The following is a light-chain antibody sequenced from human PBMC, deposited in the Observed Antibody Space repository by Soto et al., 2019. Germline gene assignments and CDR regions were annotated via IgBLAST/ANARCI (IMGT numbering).Light chain of an antibody. V-gene: IGLV2-14*01. J-gene: IGLJ2*01. Sequence: QSALTQPASVSGSPGQSITISCTGTSSDVGGYNYVSWYQQHPGKAPKLMIYDVSKRPSGVSNRFSGFKSGNTASLTISGLQAEDEADYYCSSDTSSSTSVVFGGGTQLTFL. CDR2: DVS. CDR3: SSDTSSSTSVV. CDR1: SSDVGGYNY.